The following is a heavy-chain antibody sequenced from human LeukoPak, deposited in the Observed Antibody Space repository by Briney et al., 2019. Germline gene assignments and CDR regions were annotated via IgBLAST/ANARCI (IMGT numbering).Heavy chain of an antibody. CDR2: IYTSGST. CDR1: GGSISSYX. CDR3: ARDYDFWSGYYTNWFDP. Sequence: PSETLSLTCTVSGGSISSYXXSWIXQPXXXXXXXXXRIYTSGSTNYNPSLKSRVTMSVDTSKNQFSLKLSSVTAADTAVYYCARDYDFWSGYYTNWFDPWGQGTLVTVSS. V-gene: IGHV4-4*07. J-gene: IGHJ5*02. D-gene: IGHD3-3*01.